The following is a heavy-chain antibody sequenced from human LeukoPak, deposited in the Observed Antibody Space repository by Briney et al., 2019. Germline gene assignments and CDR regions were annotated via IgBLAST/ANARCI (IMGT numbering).Heavy chain of an antibody. V-gene: IGHV4-59*01. CDR1: GGSISSYY. D-gene: IGHD2-15*01. Sequence: PSETLSLTCTVSGGSISSYYWSWIRQPPGKGLEWIGYIYYSGSTNYNPSLKSRVTISVDTSKNQFSLKLSSVTAADTAVYYCAREVVAGDDAFDIWGQGTMVTVSS. J-gene: IGHJ3*02. CDR2: IYYSGST. CDR3: AREVVAGDDAFDI.